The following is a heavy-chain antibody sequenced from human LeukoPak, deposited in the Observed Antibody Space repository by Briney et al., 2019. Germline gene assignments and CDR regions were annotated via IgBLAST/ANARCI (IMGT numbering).Heavy chain of an antibody. CDR1: GFTFGDYA. J-gene: IGHJ4*02. V-gene: IGHV3-49*04. CDR3: TRDREGYYFDY. D-gene: IGHD1-26*01. CDR2: IRSKAYGGTT. Sequence: QPGRSLRLSCTASGFTFGDYAMSWVRQAPGKGLEWVGFIRSKAYGGTTEYAASVKGRFTISRDDSKSIAYLQMNSLKTEDTAVYYYTRDREGYYFDYWGQGTLVTVSS.